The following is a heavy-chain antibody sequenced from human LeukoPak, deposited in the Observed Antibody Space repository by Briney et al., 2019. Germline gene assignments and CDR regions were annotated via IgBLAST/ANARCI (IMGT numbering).Heavy chain of an antibody. CDR1: GFTISTYS. V-gene: IGHV3-21*06. CDR2: ISCCTSKV. J-gene: IGHJ4*02. CDR3: ARDLEDESPENYFDH. Sequence: SGGSLRLSCVASGFTISTYSMTWVRQAPGKGLEWVSYISCCTSKVYYADSVKGRFTISRDNAKNSLYLQMNSLRVEDTAVYYCARDLEDESPENYFDHWGQGTLVTVSS.